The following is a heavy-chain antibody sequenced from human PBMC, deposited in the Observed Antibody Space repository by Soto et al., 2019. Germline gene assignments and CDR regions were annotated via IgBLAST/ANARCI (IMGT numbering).Heavy chain of an antibody. CDR3: AKTSSTKAFDI. CDR1: GFSFTSYA. V-gene: IGHV3-23*01. J-gene: IGHJ3*02. D-gene: IGHD2-2*01. CDR2: IGSGGGT. Sequence: PVGSLRLSCAASGFSFTSYAMNWVRQAPGKGLEWVSAIGSGGGTYYADSVKGRFTISRDNSKNTLYLQMNSLRAEDTALYYCAKTSSTKAFDIWGQGTMVTVSS.